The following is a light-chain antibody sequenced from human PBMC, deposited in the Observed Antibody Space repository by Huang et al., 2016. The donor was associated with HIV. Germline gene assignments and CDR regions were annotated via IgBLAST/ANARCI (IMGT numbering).Light chain of an antibody. Sequence: EIVLTQSPATLPLSPGERATLSCRASQSVSSYLAWYQQKPGQAHRLLIYDASNSATGIPAGFSGSGSGTDVTLTIGSLEPVDFAVCYWRPRSLAIAVGEGTRLRIK. CDR1: QSVSSY. CDR2: DAS. J-gene: IGKJ5*01. CDR3: RPRSLAIA. V-gene: IGKV3-11*01.